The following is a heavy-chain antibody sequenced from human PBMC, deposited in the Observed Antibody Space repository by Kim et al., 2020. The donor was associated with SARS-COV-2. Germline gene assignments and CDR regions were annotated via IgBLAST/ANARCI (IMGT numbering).Heavy chain of an antibody. D-gene: IGHD6-13*01. J-gene: IGHJ5*02. Sequence: SETLSLTCTVSGGSISSGGYYWSWLRPHPGKGLEWIGYIYYSGSTYYNPSLKSRVTISVDTSKNQSSLKLSSVTAADTAVYYCARAHSSSWYPNNWFDPWGEGTVVTVSA. CDR2: IYYSGST. CDR3: ARAHSSSWYPNNWFDP. CDR1: GGSISSGGYY. V-gene: IGHV4-31*03.